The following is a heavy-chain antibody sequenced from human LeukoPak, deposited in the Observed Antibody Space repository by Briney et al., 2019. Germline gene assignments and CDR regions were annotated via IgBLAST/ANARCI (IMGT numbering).Heavy chain of an antibody. CDR2: ISSSSSYI. J-gene: IGHJ3*02. CDR1: GFTFSSYS. D-gene: IGHD3-10*01. V-gene: IGHV3-21*01. CDR3: ARLSRGSGRDAFDI. Sequence: PGGSLRLSCAASGFTFSSYSMNWVRQAPGKGLEWVSSISSSSSYIYYADSVKGRFTISRDNAKNSLYLQMNSLRADDTAVYYCARLSRGSGRDAFDIWGQGTMVTVSS.